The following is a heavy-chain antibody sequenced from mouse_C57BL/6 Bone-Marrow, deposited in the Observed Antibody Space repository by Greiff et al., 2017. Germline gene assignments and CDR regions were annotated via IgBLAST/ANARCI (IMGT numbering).Heavy chain of an antibody. Sequence: EVHLVESGGGLVKPGGSLKLSCAASGFTFSSYAMSWVRQTPEKRLEWVATISDGGSYTYYPDNVKGRFTISRDNAKNNLYLQMSHLKYEDTAMYYCASSLAYWGQGTLVTVSA. V-gene: IGHV5-4*01. J-gene: IGHJ3*01. CDR2: ISDGGSYT. CDR1: GFTFSSYA. CDR3: ASSLAY.